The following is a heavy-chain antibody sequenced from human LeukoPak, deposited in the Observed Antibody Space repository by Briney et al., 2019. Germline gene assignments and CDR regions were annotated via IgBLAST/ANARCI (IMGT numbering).Heavy chain of an antibody. Sequence: GGSLRLPCAASGFTFSSYGMHWVRQAPGKGLEWVAVISYDGSNKYYADSVKGRFTISRDNSKNTLYLQMNSLRAEDTAVYYCAKDSLLAYWGQGTLVTVSS. CDR3: AKDSLLAY. J-gene: IGHJ4*02. CDR1: GFTFSSYG. V-gene: IGHV3-30*18. CDR2: ISYDGSNK. D-gene: IGHD2-15*01.